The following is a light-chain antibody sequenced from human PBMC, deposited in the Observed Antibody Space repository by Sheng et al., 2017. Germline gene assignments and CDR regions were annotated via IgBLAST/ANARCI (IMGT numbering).Light chain of an antibody. J-gene: IGKJ2*01. CDR1: QSVSS. CDR2: GAY. CDR3: QQYNTWPYT. Sequence: ETVMTQSPVTLSVSPGERVALSCRASQSVSSLAWYQQKPGQAPRLLIYGAYTRATGIPVRFSGSGSGTEFILTITSLQSEDFAVYYCQQYNTWPYTFGQGTKLEI. V-gene: IGKV3-15*01.